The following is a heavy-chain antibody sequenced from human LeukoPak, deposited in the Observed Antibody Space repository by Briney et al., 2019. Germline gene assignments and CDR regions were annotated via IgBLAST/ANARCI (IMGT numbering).Heavy chain of an antibody. CDR3: ARGGYD. V-gene: IGHV3-7*01. CDR2: IKQDGNEK. D-gene: IGHD5-12*01. J-gene: IGHJ4*02. CDR1: GFTFNSYW. Sequence: GGSLRLSCAASGFTFNSYWMNWVRQAPGKGLEWVANIKQDGNEKYYVDSVKGRFTISRDNTKNSLYLQMNSLRVEDTAIYYCARGGYDWGQGTLVTVSS.